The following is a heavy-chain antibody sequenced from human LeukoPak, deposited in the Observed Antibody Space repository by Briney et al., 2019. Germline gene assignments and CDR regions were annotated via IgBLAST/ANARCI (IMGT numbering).Heavy chain of an antibody. CDR3: ARHPGMVRRGHYYYYMDV. Sequence: PSETLCLTWTVSGGSICSSSYYWGWIRQPPGKGLEWIGSIYYSGSTYYNPSLKSRVTISVDTSKNQFSLKLSSVTAADTAVYYCARHPGMVRRGHYYYYMDVWGKGTTVTVSS. J-gene: IGHJ6*03. CDR1: GGSICSSSYY. CDR2: IYYSGST. V-gene: IGHV4-39*01. D-gene: IGHD5-18*01.